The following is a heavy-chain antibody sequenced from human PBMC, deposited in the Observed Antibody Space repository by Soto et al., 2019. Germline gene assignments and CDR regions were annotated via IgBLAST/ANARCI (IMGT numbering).Heavy chain of an antibody. Sequence: LSLTCTVSGGSISSYYWSLIRQPAGKGLEWIGRIYTSGSTNYNPSLKSRVTMSVDTSKNQFSLKLSSVTAADTAVYYCARESNPDNPIAALVDAFDIWGQGTMVTVSS. J-gene: IGHJ3*02. CDR2: IYTSGST. D-gene: IGHD6-6*01. CDR1: GGSISSYY. CDR3: ARESNPDNPIAALVDAFDI. V-gene: IGHV4-4*07.